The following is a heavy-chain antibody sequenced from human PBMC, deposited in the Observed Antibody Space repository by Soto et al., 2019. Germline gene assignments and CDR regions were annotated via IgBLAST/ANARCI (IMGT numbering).Heavy chain of an antibody. Sequence: ASVKVSCKASGYIFTNYGISWVRQAPGQGLEWMGWISGYNGNTNYAQKFQDRVTMTTDTSTSTAYMELRSLGSDDTAVYYCARDRVVVVPSIIPTYYDSAMDVWGQGTTVTVSS. CDR3: ARDRVVVVPSIIPTYYDSAMDV. D-gene: IGHD3-3*01. V-gene: IGHV1-18*01. CDR2: ISGYNGNT. CDR1: GYIFTNYG. J-gene: IGHJ6*02.